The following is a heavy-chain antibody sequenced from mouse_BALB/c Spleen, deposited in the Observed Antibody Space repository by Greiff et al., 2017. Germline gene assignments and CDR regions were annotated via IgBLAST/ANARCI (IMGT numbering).Heavy chain of an antibody. CDR1: GFTFSNYW. V-gene: IGHV6-6*02. CDR2: IRLKSNNYAT. D-gene: IGHD2-10*01. Sequence: EVQLQESGGGLVQPGGSMKLSCVASGFTFSNYWMNWVRQSPEKGLEWVAEIRLKSNNYATHYAESVKGRFTISRDDSKSSVYLQMNNLRAEDTGIYYCTHSPYYGNYEFAYWGQGTLVTVSA. J-gene: IGHJ3*01. CDR3: THSPYYGNYEFAY.